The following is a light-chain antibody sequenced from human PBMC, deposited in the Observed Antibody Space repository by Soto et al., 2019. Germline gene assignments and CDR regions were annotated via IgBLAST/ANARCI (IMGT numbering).Light chain of an antibody. J-gene: IGLJ1*01. Sequence: QSALTQPRSVSGSPGQSVTISCTGTSSDVGGYNYVSWYQQHPGKAPKLMIYDVTKRPSGVPDRFSGSKSGNTASLTISGPQAEDEADYYCCSYAGIFTFVFGTGTKVTVL. V-gene: IGLV2-11*01. CDR1: SSDVGGYNY. CDR3: CSYAGIFTFV. CDR2: DVT.